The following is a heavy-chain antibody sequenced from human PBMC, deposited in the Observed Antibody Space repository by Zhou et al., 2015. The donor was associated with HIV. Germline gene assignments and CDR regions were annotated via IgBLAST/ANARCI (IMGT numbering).Heavy chain of an antibody. Sequence: EVQLVDSGGGLVKPGRSLRLSCTTSGFTFRDYAMSWFRQAPGKGPEWVAFIRSSAYGETREYAASVKGRFTISRDDSRSIAYLQMNGLKNDDTAVYFCSRGRDFFDPRGYPYYFDYWGQGTLVTVSS. CDR1: GFTFRDYA. V-gene: IGHV3-49*05. J-gene: IGHJ4*02. CDR2: IRSSAYGETR. D-gene: IGHD3-22*01. CDR3: SRGRDFFDPRGYPYYFDY.